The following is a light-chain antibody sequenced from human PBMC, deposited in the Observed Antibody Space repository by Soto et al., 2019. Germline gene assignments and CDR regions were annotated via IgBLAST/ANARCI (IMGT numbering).Light chain of an antibody. V-gene: IGLV2-14*01. Sequence: QSALTQPASVSGSPGQSITISCTGTSSDVGAYDFVSWYQHSPGKAPKLVTFDVTHRPPGISDRFSGSKSANTASLTISGLQAADEAFYSCSSDTNRSNLVFGGGTKLTVL. CDR1: SSDVGAYDF. J-gene: IGLJ2*01. CDR3: SSDTNRSNLV. CDR2: DVT.